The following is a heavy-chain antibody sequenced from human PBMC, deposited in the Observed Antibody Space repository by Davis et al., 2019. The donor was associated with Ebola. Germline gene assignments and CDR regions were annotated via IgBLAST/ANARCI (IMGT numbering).Heavy chain of an antibody. J-gene: IGHJ4*02. Sequence: GESLKISCAASGFTFSTYSMNWVRQAPGKGLEWVSSISSSSSYIYYADSVKGRFTISRDNAKNSLYLQMNSLKAEDTAVYYCTMSGSRFDYWGQGTLVTVSS. CDR1: GFTFSTYS. CDR2: ISSSSSYI. CDR3: TMSGSRFDY. D-gene: IGHD1-26*01. V-gene: IGHV3-21*01.